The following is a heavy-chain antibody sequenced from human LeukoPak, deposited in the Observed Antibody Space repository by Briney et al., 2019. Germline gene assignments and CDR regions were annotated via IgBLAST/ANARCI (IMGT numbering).Heavy chain of an antibody. D-gene: IGHD3-10*01. CDR2: INPNSGGT. V-gene: IGHV1-2*02. J-gene: IGHJ4*02. Sequence: GASVKLSCKASGYTFTGYYMHWVRQAPGQGLEWMGWINPNSGGTNYAQKFQGRVTMTRDTSISTAYMELSRLRSDDTAVYYCARGPSKGMVRGVSLDYWGQGTLVTVSS. CDR3: ARGPSKGMVRGVSLDY. CDR1: GYTFTGYY.